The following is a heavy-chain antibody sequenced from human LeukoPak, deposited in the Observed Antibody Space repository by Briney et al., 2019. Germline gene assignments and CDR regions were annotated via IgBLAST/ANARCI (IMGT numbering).Heavy chain of an antibody. CDR2: INPGDSDT. CDR1: GYSFTSYW. V-gene: IGHV5-51*01. D-gene: IGHD2-15*01. J-gene: IGHJ4*02. Sequence: GESLKISFKGSGYSFTSYWIGWVRQMPGKGLEWMGIINPGDSDTRYSPSFQGQVTISADTSISTAYLQWSSLKASDKVMYCCARQTCSGGRCYFDYWGQGTLVTVSS. CDR3: ARQTCSGGRCYFDY.